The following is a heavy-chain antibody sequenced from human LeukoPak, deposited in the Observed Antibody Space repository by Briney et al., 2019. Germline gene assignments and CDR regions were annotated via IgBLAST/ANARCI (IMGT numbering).Heavy chain of an antibody. CDR2: IWYDGSNK. D-gene: IGHD2-2*01. CDR1: GFTFSSYG. Sequence: GGSLRLSCAASGFTFSSYGMHWARQAPGKGLEWVAVIWYDGSNKYYADSGKGRFTISRDNSKNTLYLQMNSLRAEDTAVYYCARDPGEYCSSTSCPPGYYMDVWGKGTTVTVSS. V-gene: IGHV3-33*01. CDR3: ARDPGEYCSSTSCPPGYYMDV. J-gene: IGHJ6*03.